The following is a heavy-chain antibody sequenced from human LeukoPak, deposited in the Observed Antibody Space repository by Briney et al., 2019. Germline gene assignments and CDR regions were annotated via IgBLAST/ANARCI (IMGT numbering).Heavy chain of an antibody. D-gene: IGHD2-2*01. CDR2: IYYSGST. CDR1: GGSISSSSYY. J-gene: IGHJ6*02. CDR3: ARYCTSTSCYLPYYYGMDV. V-gene: IGHV4-39*01. Sequence: TSSETLSLTCAVSGGSISSSSYYWGWIRQPPGKGLEWIGSIYYSGSTYYNPSLKSRVTISVDTSKNQFSPKLSSVTAADTAVYYCARYCTSTSCYLPYYYGMDVWGQGTTVTVSS.